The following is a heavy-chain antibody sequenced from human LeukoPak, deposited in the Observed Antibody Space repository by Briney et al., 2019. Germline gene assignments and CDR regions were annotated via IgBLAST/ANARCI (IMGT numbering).Heavy chain of an antibody. V-gene: IGHV3-64*02. Sequence: PGGSLRLSCAASGFTSSGYAMQWVGRAPAKRLEYVSGMDDSGAHTYYADSVKGRFTMSRDNSRDTLYLQMGSLRPEDTAVYYCARDGKAKNDFWGQGTLVTVST. CDR3: ARDGKAKNDF. D-gene: IGHD1-26*01. CDR1: GFTSSGYA. J-gene: IGHJ4*02. CDR2: MDDSGAHT.